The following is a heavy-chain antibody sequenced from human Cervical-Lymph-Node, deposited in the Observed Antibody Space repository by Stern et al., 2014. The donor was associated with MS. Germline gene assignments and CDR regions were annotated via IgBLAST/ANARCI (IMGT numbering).Heavy chain of an antibody. J-gene: IGHJ4*02. V-gene: IGHV4-61*02. CDR3: ARDGVSPYYFDY. CDR1: GGSISSGSYY. CDR2: IYTSGST. Sequence: QLQLQESGPGLVKPSQTLSLTCTVSGGSISSGSYYWSWIRQPAGKGLEWIGRIYTSGSTNYNPSLKSRVTISVDTSKNQFSLKLGSVTAADTAVYYCARDGVSPYYFDYWGQGTLVTVSS.